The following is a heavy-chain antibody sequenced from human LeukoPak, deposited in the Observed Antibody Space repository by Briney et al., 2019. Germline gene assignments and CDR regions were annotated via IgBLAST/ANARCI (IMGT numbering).Heavy chain of an antibody. J-gene: IGHJ4*02. D-gene: IGHD3-10*01. CDR1: GGTFSSYA. V-gene: IGHV1-69*05. CDR3: ATYTQSGAQGVNDY. Sequence: GASVKVSCKASGGTFSSYAISWVRQAPGQGLEWMGGIIPIFGTANYAQEFQDRVTMTRDTSTSTVYMELSSLRSEDTAVYYCATYTQSGAQGVNDYWGQGTLVTVSS. CDR2: IIPIFGTA.